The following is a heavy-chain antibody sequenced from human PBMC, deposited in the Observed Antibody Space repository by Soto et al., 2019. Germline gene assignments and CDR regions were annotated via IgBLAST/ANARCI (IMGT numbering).Heavy chain of an antibody. CDR3: SCCSGCACHQNYGMDV. Sequence: EVHLVESGGGLVKPGGSLRLSCAVSGFTFSSCTMNWVRQAPGKGLEWVSSISPSTSHIYYADSVKGRFTISRDNAKNSLFLHMNSLRAADTDVYVCSCCSGCACHQNYGMDVWGQGTTVTVSS. CDR2: ISPSTSHI. CDR1: GFTFSSCT. V-gene: IGHV3-21*01. D-gene: IGHD2-15*01. J-gene: IGHJ6*02.